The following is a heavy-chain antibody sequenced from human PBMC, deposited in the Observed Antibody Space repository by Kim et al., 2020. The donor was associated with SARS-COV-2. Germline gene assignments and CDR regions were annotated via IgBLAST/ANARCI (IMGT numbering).Heavy chain of an antibody. CDR1: GGSISSSSYY. J-gene: IGHJ5*02. V-gene: IGHV4-39*07. D-gene: IGHD6-13*01. CDR2: IYYSGST. CDR3: AKEDSSSWYGGFDP. Sequence: SETLSLTCTVSGGSISSSSYYWGWIRQPPGKGLEWIGSIYYSGSTYYNPSLKSRVTISVDTSKNQFSLKLSSVTAADTAVYYCAKEDSSSWYGGFDPWGQGTLVTVSS.